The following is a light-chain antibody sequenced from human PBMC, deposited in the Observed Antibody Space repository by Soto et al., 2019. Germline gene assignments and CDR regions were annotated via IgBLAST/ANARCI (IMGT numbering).Light chain of an antibody. V-gene: IGKV3-20*01. CDR3: QQHGSSPPT. Sequence: EIVLTQSPGTLSLSPGERATLSCRASQGVTSGFLARYQQTPGQAPRLLIYSASSRAAGIPDRFSGSGSGTDFTLIISRLEPEDFAVYYCQQHGSSPPTFGQGTKLEIK. J-gene: IGKJ2*01. CDR2: SAS. CDR1: QGVTSGF.